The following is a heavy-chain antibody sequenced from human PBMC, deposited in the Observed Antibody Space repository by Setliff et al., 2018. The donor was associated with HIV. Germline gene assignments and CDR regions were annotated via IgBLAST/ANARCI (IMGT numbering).Heavy chain of an antibody. V-gene: IGHV2-5*01. CDR3: AHRLRVPTVSTPYYFDS. CDR1: GFSLSASGVG. J-gene: IGHJ4*02. D-gene: IGHD4-17*01. Sequence: GSGPTLVNPTRTLTLTCSFSGFSLSASGVGVAWIRQPPGKALEWLAVIYWNDDKRYSPSLKSRLTITSDTSKNQVVLTMTNMDPVDTATYYCAHRLRVPTVSTPYYFDSWGQGTLVTVSS. CDR2: IYWNDDK.